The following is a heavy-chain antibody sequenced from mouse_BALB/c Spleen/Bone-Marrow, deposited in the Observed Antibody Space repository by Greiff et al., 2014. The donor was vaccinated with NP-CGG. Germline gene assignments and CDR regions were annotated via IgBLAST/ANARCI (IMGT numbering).Heavy chain of an antibody. V-gene: IGHV2-9*02. J-gene: IGHJ2*01. CDR3: ARTGTKDYFDY. D-gene: IGHD4-1*01. Sequence: VKLMESGPGLVAPSQSLSITCTVSGFSLTSYGVHWVRQPPGKGLEWLGVKWVGGTTSYNSALMSRLSISRDNSKSQVFLKMNSLQTDDTAIYYCARTGTKDYFDYWGQGTTLTVSS. CDR1: GFSLTSYG. CDR2: KWVGGTT.